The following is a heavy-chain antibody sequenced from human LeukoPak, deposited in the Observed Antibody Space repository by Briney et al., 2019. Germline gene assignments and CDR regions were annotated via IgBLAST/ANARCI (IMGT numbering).Heavy chain of an antibody. V-gene: IGHV1-69*04. J-gene: IGHJ4*02. D-gene: IGHD6-13*01. CDR2: IIPILGIA. CDR3: ARSIIAAAGTGYFDY. Sequence: SVEVSCKASGGTFSSYAISWVRQAPGQGLEWMGRIIPILGIANYAQKFQGRVTITADKSTSTAYMELSSLRPEDTAVYYCARSIIAAAGTGYFDYWGQGTLVTVSS. CDR1: GGTFSSYA.